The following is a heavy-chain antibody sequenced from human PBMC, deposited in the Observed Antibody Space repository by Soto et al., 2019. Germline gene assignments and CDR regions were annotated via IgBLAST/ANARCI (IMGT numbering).Heavy chain of an antibody. J-gene: IGHJ6*02. CDR1: GFPFSSYA. Sequence: QVPLVESGGGVVQPGRSLRLSCAASGFPFSSYAMHWVRQAPGKGLEWVVIISYDGSNKYYADSVKGRFTISRDNSKNTLYLQRNSRRTEYTGGYYCAREVPAPSDYYYGLDVWGQGTTVTVSS. CDR3: AREVPAPSDYYYGLDV. CDR2: ISYDGSNK. D-gene: IGHD2-2*01. V-gene: IGHV3-30-3*01.